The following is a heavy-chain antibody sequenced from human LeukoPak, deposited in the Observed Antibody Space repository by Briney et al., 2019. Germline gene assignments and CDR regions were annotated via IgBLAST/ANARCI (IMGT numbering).Heavy chain of an antibody. D-gene: IGHD6-13*01. CDR2: IWYDGSNK. V-gene: IGHV3-33*01. CDR1: GFTFSSYG. CDR3: AREIAAAEDAFDI. J-gene: IGHJ3*02. Sequence: GGSLRLSCAASGFTFSSYGMHWVRQAPGKGLEWVAVIWYDGSNKYYADSVKGRSTISRDNSKNTLYLQMNSLRAEDTAVYYCAREIAAAEDAFDIWGQGTMVTVSS.